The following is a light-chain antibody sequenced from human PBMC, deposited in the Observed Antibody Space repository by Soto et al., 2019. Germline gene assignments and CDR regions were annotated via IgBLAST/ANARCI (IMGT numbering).Light chain of an antibody. CDR3: QQYKTYWT. V-gene: IGKV1-5*03. CDR1: QSISSW. CDR2: KAS. J-gene: IGKJ1*01. Sequence: DIQMNQSPSTLSASVGDRVSITCRASQSISSWLAWYQQKPGKAPKLLIYKASNLEGGVPSRFSGSGSGTEFTLTISSLQPDDFATYYCQQYKTYWTFGQGTKVDIK.